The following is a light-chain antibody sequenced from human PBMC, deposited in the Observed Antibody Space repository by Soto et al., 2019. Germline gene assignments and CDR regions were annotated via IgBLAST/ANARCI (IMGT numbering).Light chain of an antibody. J-gene: IGKJ4*01. CDR3: RHYRTS. CDR2: GAS. V-gene: IGKV3-20*01. Sequence: EIVLTQSPGTLSLSPGERATLSCRASQSVSSSYLAWYQQKPGQAPRQLIYGASSRATGIPDRFSGSGSGTDFTLTITRVEPEDFAVYYCRHYRTSFGGGTRVEIK. CDR1: QSVSSSY.